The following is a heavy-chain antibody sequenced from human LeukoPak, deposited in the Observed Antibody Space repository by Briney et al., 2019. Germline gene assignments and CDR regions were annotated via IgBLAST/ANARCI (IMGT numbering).Heavy chain of an antibody. V-gene: IGHV3-71*01. J-gene: IGHJ4*02. Sequence: GGSLRLSCAASGFTFSDYYMTWIRQAPGKGLEWVGFIRSKAYGGTTEYAASVSGRFTVSRDDSKSIAYLQMNSLKTDDTAVYYCARDFSSNWYGTTDYWGQGTLVTVSS. D-gene: IGHD6-13*01. CDR1: GFTFSDYY. CDR3: ARDFSSNWYGTTDY. CDR2: IRSKAYGGTT.